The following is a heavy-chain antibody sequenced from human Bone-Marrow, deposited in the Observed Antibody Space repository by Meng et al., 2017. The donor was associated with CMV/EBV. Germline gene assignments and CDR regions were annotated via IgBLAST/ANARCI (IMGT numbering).Heavy chain of an antibody. Sequence: SCKASGIISSGYSMHWVRQAAGKGLDWVAVIAYDGINTFYVDSVKGRFTITRDNSKNTLYLQVNSLTAEDTAVYYCARVKATRLDSPFYNGMDVWGKGTTVTVSS. D-gene: IGHD6-6*01. CDR2: IAYDGINT. CDR1: GIISSGYS. J-gene: IGHJ6*04. CDR3: ARVKATRLDSPFYNGMDV. V-gene: IGHV3-30*03.